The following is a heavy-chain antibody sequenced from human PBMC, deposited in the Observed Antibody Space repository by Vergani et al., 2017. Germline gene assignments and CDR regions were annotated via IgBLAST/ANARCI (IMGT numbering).Heavy chain of an antibody. CDR3: ARGITMVRGVKAFDY. J-gene: IGHJ4*02. CDR1: GGSISSYY. Sequence: QVQLQQWGAGLLKPSETLSLTCTVSGGSISSYYWSWIRQPAGKGLEWIGRIYTSGSTNYNPSLKSRVTMSVDTSKNQFSLKLSSVTAADTAVYYCARGITMVRGVKAFDYWGQGTLVTVSS. D-gene: IGHD3-10*01. CDR2: IYTSGST. V-gene: IGHV4-59*10.